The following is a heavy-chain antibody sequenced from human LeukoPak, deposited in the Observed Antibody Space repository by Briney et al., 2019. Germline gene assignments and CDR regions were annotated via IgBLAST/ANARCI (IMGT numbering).Heavy chain of an antibody. CDR1: GYTFTSYD. V-gene: IGHV1-8*03. J-gene: IGHJ4*02. CDR2: MNPNSGNT. CDR3: ARALTRIAAAGTGY. D-gene: IGHD6-13*01. Sequence: ASVKVSCKASGYTFTSYDINWVRQATGQGLEWMGWMNPNSGNTGYAQKFQGRVTITRDTSASTAYMELSSLRSEDTAVYYCARALTRIAAAGTGYWGQGTLVTVSS.